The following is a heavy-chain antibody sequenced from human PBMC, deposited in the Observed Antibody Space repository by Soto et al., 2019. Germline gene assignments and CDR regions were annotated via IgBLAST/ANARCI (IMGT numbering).Heavy chain of an antibody. V-gene: IGHV1-3*01. D-gene: IGHD5-18*01. CDR1: GYTYTSYA. CDR3: ARRGYSYGYVDIDY. J-gene: IGHJ4*02. CDR2: INAGNGNT. Sequence: ASVEVSCKAPGYTYTSYARHWVRQSPGQRLEWMGWINAGNGNTKYSQKFQGRVTITRDTSASTAYMELSSLRSEDTAVYYCARRGYSYGYVDIDYWGQGTLVTVSS.